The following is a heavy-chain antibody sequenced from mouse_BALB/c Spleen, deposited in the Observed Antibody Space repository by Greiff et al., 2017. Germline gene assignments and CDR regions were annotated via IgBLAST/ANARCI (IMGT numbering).Heavy chain of an antibody. V-gene: IGHV5-9-4*01. CDR3: ERETTGYAMDY. CDR2: ISSGGSYT. D-gene: IGHD2-12*01. Sequence: EVMLVESGGGLVKPGGSLKLSCAASGFTFSSYAMSWVRQSPEKRLEWVAEISSGGSYTYYPDTVTGRFTISRDPATNTLYLEMSSLRAEDTAMFYSERETTGYAMDYWGQGTSVTVSS. J-gene: IGHJ4*01. CDR1: GFTFSSYA.